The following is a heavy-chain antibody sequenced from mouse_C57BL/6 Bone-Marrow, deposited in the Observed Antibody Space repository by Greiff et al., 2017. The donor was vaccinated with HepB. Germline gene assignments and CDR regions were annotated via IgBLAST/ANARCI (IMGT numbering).Heavy chain of an antibody. V-gene: IGHV1-82*01. CDR1: GYAFSSSW. Sequence: VHLVESGPELVKPGASVKISCKASGYAFSSSWMNWVKQRPGKGLEWIGRIYPGDGDTNYNGKFKGKATLTADKSSSTAYMQLSSLTSEDSAVYFCARRSDGYYWYFDVWGTGTTVTVSS. CDR3: ARRSDGYYWYFDV. D-gene: IGHD2-3*01. J-gene: IGHJ1*03. CDR2: IYPGDGDT.